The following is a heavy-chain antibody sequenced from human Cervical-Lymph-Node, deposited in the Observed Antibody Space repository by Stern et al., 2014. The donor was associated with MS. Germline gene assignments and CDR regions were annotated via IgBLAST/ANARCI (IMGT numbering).Heavy chain of an antibody. V-gene: IGHV3-33*03. D-gene: IGHD3-10*01. CDR1: GLTFSVYG. CDR3: ATTRGLDEVDY. Sequence: QVQLVQSGGGVIPPGRSLRLSCVASGLTFSVYGMHWVRQAPGKGLEWVAVIWHDGSEKYYADSVKGRFTVSRDNSKNTLYVQMNDLRVDDTAIYYCATTRGLDEVDYWGQGTLVTVSS. J-gene: IGHJ4*02. CDR2: IWHDGSEK.